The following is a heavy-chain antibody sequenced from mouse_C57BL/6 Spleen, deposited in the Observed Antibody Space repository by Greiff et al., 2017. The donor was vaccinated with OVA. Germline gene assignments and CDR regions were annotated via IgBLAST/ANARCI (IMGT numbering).Heavy chain of an antibody. CDR2: ISDGGSYT. V-gene: IGHV5-4*03. CDR1: GFTFSSYA. Sequence: EVKVVESGGGLVKPGGSLKLSCAASGFTFSSYAMSWVRQTPEKRLEWVATISDGGSYTYYPDNVKGRFTISRDNAKNNLYLQMSHLKSEDTAMYYCAGRNDGNYWFAYWGQGTLVTVSA. D-gene: IGHD2-1*01. CDR3: AGRNDGNYWFAY. J-gene: IGHJ3*01.